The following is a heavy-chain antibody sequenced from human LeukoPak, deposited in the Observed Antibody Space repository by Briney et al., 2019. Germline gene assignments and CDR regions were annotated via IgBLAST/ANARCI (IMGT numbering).Heavy chain of an antibody. D-gene: IGHD2-2*01. Sequence: PSETLSLTCTVSGGSISSSSYYWGWIRQPPGKGLEWIGSIYYSGSTYFNPSLQSRVTISADRSKNQFSLKLSSVTAADTAVYYCARGGDIVIVPAAMGYFDLWGRGTLVTVSS. V-gene: IGHV4-39*07. J-gene: IGHJ2*01. CDR3: ARGGDIVIVPAAMGYFDL. CDR1: GGSISSSSYY. CDR2: IYYSGST.